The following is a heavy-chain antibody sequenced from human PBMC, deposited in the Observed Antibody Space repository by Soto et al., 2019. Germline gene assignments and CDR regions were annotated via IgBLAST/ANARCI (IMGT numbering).Heavy chain of an antibody. D-gene: IGHD2-15*01. CDR1: GYTFTGYY. Sequence: ASVKVSCKASGYTFTGYYMHWVRQAPGQGLEWMGWINPNSGGTNYAQKFQGWVTMTRDTSISTAYMELSRLRSDDTAVYYCARDRFPHDSEHALDAFDIWGQGTMVTVSS. J-gene: IGHJ3*02. CDR3: ARDRFPHDSEHALDAFDI. V-gene: IGHV1-2*04. CDR2: INPNSGGT.